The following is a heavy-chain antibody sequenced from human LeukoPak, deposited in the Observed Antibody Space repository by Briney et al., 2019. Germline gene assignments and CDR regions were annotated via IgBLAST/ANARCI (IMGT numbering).Heavy chain of an antibody. D-gene: IGHD5-18*01. CDR2: IDWDDDK. CDR3: ARNGYSYGNYFDY. CDR1: GFSLSTSGMC. V-gene: IGHV2-70*11. J-gene: IGHJ4*02. Sequence: ESGPALVKPTQTLTLTCTFSGFSLSTSGMCVSWIRQPPAKAREWLARIDWDDDKYYSTSLKTRLTISKDTSKNQLVLTMTNMDPVDTATYYCARNGYSYGNYFDYWGQGTLVTFS.